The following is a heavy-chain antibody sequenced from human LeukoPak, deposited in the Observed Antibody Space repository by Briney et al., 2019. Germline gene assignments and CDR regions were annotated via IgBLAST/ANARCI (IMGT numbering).Heavy chain of an antibody. CDR3: AKDIPGGGDDY. V-gene: IGHV3-7*01. CDR1: GFNFDNFW. J-gene: IGHJ4*02. D-gene: IGHD2-21*02. Sequence: GGSLRLSCAASGFNFDNFWMSWVRQAPGKGLEWVANTREDGGKQNYVDSVKGRFTISRDNAKSSVYLQLNSLRADDTAIYYCAKDIPGGGDDYWGQGTLVTVSS. CDR2: TREDGGKQ.